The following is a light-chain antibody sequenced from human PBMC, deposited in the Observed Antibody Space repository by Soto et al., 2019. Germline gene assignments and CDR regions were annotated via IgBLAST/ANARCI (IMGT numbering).Light chain of an antibody. CDR3: SSYKTSRAYV. CDR1: SSDVGAYNY. Sequence: QSVLTQPASVSGSPGQSITISCTGTSSDVGAYNYVSWYQQQSGKAPKLMIHEVSNRPSGVSNRFSGSKSGNTASLTSSGLQAEDEADYYCSSYKTSRAYVFGIGTKVTVL. J-gene: IGLJ1*01. CDR2: EVS. V-gene: IGLV2-14*01.